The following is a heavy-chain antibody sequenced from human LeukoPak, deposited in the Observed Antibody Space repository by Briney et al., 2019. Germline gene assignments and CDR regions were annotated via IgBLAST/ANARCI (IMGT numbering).Heavy chain of an antibody. CDR1: GGSLTTYY. D-gene: IGHD4/OR15-4a*01. V-gene: IGHV4-59*01. CDR3: ARTIRKFYPYDY. CDR2: VFHSGST. Sequence: PSETLSLTCTVSGGSLTTYYWSWIRQPPGKGLEWIGYVFHSGSTSYNPSLKSRVTISVDTSKNQFSLKLSSVTAADTAVYYCARTIRKFYPYDYWGQGTLVTVSS. J-gene: IGHJ4*02.